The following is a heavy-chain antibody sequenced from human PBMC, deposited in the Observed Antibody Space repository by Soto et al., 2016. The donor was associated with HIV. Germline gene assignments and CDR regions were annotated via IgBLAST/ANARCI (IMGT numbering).Heavy chain of an antibody. D-gene: IGHD4-17*01. V-gene: IGHV3-74*01. CDR2: INRDKTST. Sequence: EVQLVESGGGLVQPGGSLRLTCAASGFSLNDYWMHWVRQVPGKGLVWVSSINRDKTSTNYADSVKGRFTISRDNAKNSLYLQMNSLRTEDMALYYCAKGDYGDYRPSYFDYWGQGTLVTVSS. CDR3: AKGDYGDYRPSYFDY. CDR1: GFSLNDYW. J-gene: IGHJ4*02.